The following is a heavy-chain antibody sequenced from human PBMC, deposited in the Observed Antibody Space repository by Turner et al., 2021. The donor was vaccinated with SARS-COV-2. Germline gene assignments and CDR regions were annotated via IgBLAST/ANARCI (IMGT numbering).Heavy chain of an antibody. CDR2: IYYNGST. CDR1: GGSISTYY. J-gene: IGHJ4*02. Sequence: QVQLQESGPGLVKPSETLSLTCTVSGGSISTYYWSWIRQPPGKGLECIGYIYYNGSTNYNPSLKSRVTISVDTSKIQFSLKLSSVTAADTAVYYCARRGAYTSGYPLWGQGTLVTVSS. V-gene: IGHV4-59*08. D-gene: IGHD3-22*01. CDR3: ARRGAYTSGYPL.